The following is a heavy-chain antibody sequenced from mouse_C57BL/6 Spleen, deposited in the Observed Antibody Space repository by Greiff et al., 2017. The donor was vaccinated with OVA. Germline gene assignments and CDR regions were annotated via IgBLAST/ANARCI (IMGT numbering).Heavy chain of an antibody. J-gene: IGHJ1*03. V-gene: IGHV1-54*01. CDR1: GYAFTNYL. CDR2: INPGSGGT. D-gene: IGHD1-1*01. CDR3: ARDYGRRWYFDV. Sequence: QVQLKQSGAELVRPGTSVKVSCKASGYAFTNYLIEWVKQRPGQGLEWIGVINPGSGGTNYNEKFKGKATLTADKSSSTAYLQLSSLTSEDSAVYFCARDYGRRWYFDVWGTGTTVTVSS.